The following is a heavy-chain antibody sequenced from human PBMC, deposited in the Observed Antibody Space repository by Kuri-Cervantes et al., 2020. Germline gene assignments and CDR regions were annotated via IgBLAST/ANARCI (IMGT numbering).Heavy chain of an antibody. V-gene: IGHV4-59*12. Sequence: GSLRLSCTVSGGSISSYYWSWIRQPPGKGLEWIGYIYYSGSTNYNPSLKSRVTISVDRSKNQFSLKLSSVTAADTAVYYCARVLSGYDAFDIWGQGTMVTVSS. J-gene: IGHJ3*02. CDR1: GGSISSYY. CDR2: IYYSGST. D-gene: IGHD1-26*01. CDR3: ARVLSGYDAFDI.